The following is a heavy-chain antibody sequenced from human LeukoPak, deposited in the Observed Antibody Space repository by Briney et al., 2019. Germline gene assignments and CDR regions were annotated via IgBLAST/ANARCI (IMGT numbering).Heavy chain of an antibody. J-gene: IGHJ6*03. Sequence: PSETLSLTCTVSGGSISSYYWSWIRQPAGKGLKWIGRIYTSGSTNYNPSLKSRVTISVDTSKNQFSLKLSSVTAADTAVYYCARSKRQNYYYYYMDVWGKGTTVTVSS. CDR2: IYTSGST. CDR3: ARSKRQNYYYYYMDV. V-gene: IGHV4-4*07. CDR1: GGSISSYY.